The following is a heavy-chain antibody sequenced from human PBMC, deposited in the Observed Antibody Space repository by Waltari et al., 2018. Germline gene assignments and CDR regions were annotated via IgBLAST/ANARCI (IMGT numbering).Heavy chain of an antibody. CDR2: VDWDGTTT. J-gene: IGHJ6*02. V-gene: IGHV3-20*04. CDR3: ARDGPYYYYGLDV. Sequence: VQLVESGGGLVQQGGSLRLSCTASGFSLSAFAMTWVRQAPGKGLELVAHVDWDGTTTTHADSVKGRFTISRDNSKNSVYLQMTNLRHEDTASYYCARDGPYYYYGLDVWGQGTTVTVSS. CDR1: GFSLSAFA.